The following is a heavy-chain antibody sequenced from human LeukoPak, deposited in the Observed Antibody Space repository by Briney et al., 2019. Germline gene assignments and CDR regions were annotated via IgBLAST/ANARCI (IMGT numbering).Heavy chain of an antibody. CDR1: GFTFSSYS. D-gene: IGHD4-11*01. J-gene: IGHJ4*02. V-gene: IGHV3-21*01. CDR3: AKSVEHSNYRKFHD. Sequence: GGSLRLSCAASGFTFSSYSMNWVRQAPGKGLEWVSSISSSSNYIYYADSVKGRFTISRDNAKNSLYLQMNSLRADDTAVYYCAKSVEHSNYRKFHDWGQGTLVTVSS. CDR2: ISSSSNYI.